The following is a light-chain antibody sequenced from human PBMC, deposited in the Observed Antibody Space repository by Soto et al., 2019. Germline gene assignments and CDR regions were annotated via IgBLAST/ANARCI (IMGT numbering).Light chain of an antibody. J-gene: IGKJ4*01. CDR3: QQRSNWPLT. CDR1: QRIGYY. V-gene: IGKV3-11*01. Sequence: EIVLTQSPATLSLSPGARATLSCRASQRIGYYLAWYQQKPGQAPRLLIYDASYRATGIPARFSGSGSETDFTLTISCIETEGFAVYYCQQRSNWPLTFGGGTKVEI. CDR2: DAS.